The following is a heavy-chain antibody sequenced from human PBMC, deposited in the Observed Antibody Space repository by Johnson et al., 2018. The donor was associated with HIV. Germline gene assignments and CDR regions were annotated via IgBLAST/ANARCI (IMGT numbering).Heavy chain of an antibody. CDR3: PVDTEAFDI. D-gene: IGHD1-14*01. CDR1: GFTVRSNY. Sequence: VQLVESGGGLIQPGGSLRLSCAASGFTVRSNYMSWVRQAPGKGLEWVSVIYSGGSTNYADSVKGRFTISRDISKNTLYLQMNSLRAEDTAVYYCPVDTEAFDIWGQGTMVTVSS. J-gene: IGHJ3*02. CDR2: IYSGGST. V-gene: IGHV3-66*03.